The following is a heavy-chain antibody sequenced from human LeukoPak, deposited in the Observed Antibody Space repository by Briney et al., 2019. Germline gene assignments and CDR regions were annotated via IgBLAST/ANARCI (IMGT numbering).Heavy chain of an antibody. CDR3: ARGLGQYYDTSDNWFDP. J-gene: IGHJ5*02. V-gene: IGHV3-74*01. D-gene: IGHD3-22*01. CDR1: GFTFSNYW. Sequence: PGGSLRLSCAAPGFTFSNYWMHWVRQAPGKGLVWVSRINSGGINTSYADSVKGRFTISRDNAKNTLNLQMNSLRAEDTAVYYCARGLGQYYDTSDNWFDPWGQGTLVTVSS. CDR2: INSGGINT.